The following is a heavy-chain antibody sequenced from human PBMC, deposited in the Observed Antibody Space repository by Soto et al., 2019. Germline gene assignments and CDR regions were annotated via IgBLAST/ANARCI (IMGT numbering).Heavy chain of an antibody. CDR3: AIDGSDH. D-gene: IGHD2-2*03. CDR1: GFAVNY. V-gene: IGHV3-66*01. J-gene: IGHJ4*02. Sequence: EVQLVESGGGLVQPGGSLRLSCAVSGFAVNYMSWVRQAPGKGLEWLSVIYSGGRTYYADSVRGRFIISRDKSKNPLYLQMNSVRVEDTALYYCAIDGSDHWGKGTLVTVSS. CDR2: IYSGGRT.